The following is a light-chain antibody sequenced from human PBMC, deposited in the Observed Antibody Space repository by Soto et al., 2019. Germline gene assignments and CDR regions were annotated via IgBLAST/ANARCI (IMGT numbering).Light chain of an antibody. V-gene: IGLV2-14*03. CDR3: CSLTTSHTYV. J-gene: IGLJ1*01. CDR2: HAT. CDR1: SSDIGHYDY. Sequence: QSPLTQPASVSGSPGQSITISCTGTSSDIGHYDYVSWYQQHPGKAPKLMIYHATYRPSGVSNRYSGSKSGNSVSLTISGLQADDEADYYCCSLTTSHTYVFGSGTKVTVL.